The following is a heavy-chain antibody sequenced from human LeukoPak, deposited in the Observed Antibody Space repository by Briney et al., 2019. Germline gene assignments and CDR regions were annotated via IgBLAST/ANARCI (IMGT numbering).Heavy chain of an antibody. CDR2: VYYGGSL. V-gene: IGHV4-39*01. D-gene: IGHD4-17*01. CDR1: GDSLSTPQYY. CDR3: AGHVTPPYTNYGAY. J-gene: IGHJ4*02. Sequence: SETLSLTCTVSGDSLSTPQYYWGCIRQPPGRGLEWIGSVYYGGSLFYNPSLKSRVTLSVDTSKNQFSLKLSSVTAADTAVYYCAGHVTPPYTNYGAYWGRGTLVTVSS.